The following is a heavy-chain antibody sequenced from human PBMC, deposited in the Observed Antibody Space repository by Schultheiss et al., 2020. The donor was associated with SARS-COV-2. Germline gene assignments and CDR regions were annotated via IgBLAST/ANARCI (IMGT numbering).Heavy chain of an antibody. Sequence: SETLSLTCAVYGGSFSGYYWSWIRQPPGKGLEWIGGISYSGSTYYNPSLKSRVTISVDTSKNQFSLKLSSVTAADTAVYYCAVDSSGYLDAFDIWGQGTMVTVSS. V-gene: IGHV4-34*01. D-gene: IGHD3-22*01. J-gene: IGHJ3*02. CDR2: ISYSGST. CDR3: AVDSSGYLDAFDI. CDR1: GGSFSGYY.